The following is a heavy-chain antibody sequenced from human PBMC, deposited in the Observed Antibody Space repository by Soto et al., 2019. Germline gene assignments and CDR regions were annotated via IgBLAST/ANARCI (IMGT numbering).Heavy chain of an antibody. CDR1: GYTFTSYG. Sequence: ASVKVSCKASGYTFTSYGINWVRQAPGQGLEWMGWISAYNGNTNYAQNLQGRLTVTTGTSTTTAYMELRSLRSDDTAVYYCARDRAPVTIFGVVIPHTFDIWGQGTMVTVSS. CDR3: ARDRAPVTIFGVVIPHTFDI. CDR2: ISAYNGNT. V-gene: IGHV1-18*01. J-gene: IGHJ3*02. D-gene: IGHD3-3*01.